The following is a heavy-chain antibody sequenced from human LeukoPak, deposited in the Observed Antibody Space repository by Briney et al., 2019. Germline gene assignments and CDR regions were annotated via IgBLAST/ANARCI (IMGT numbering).Heavy chain of an antibody. J-gene: IGHJ4*02. CDR2: ISAYNGDT. V-gene: IGHV1-18*01. CDR3: ARDPTNTSGRYAHFDY. D-gene: IGHD6-19*01. Sequence: ASVKVSCKASGFTFTRYGITWVRQAAGQRLECMGWISAYNGDTNYAQKLQGRVTMTRDTSTSTVYMELRSLSSDDTAIYYCARDPTNTSGRYAHFDYWGQGTLVTVSS. CDR1: GFTFTRYG.